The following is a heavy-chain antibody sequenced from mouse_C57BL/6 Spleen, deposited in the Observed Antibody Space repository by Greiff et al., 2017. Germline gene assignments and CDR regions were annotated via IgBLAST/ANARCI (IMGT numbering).Heavy chain of an antibody. V-gene: IGHV1-15*01. CDR2: IDPETGGT. CDR1: GYTFTDYE. D-gene: IGHD3-2*02. J-gene: IGHJ3*01. CDR3: TSRYSAGYVRFAY. Sequence: VQLQQSGAELVRPGASVTLSCKASGYTFTDYEMHWVKQTPVHGLEWIGAIDPETGGTAYNQKFKGKAILTADTTSSTAYMELRSLTPADSAVYYCTSRYSAGYVRFAYWGQGTLVTVSA.